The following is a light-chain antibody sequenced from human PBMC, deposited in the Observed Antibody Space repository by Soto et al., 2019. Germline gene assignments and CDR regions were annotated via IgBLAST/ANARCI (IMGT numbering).Light chain of an antibody. J-gene: IGKJ1*01. V-gene: IGKV1-5*01. CDR3: QEYNSYSWT. CDR2: DAS. Sequence: DIQMTQSPSTLSASVGDRVTITCRSSQSISSWLAWYQQKPGKAPKLLIYDASSLERGVPSRFSGSGSGTEFTITSSSLQPDDFATWYGQEYNSYSWTGGQGTKVEIK. CDR1: QSISSW.